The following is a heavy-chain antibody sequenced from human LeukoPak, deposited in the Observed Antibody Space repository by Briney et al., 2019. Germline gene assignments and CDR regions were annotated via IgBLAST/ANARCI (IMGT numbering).Heavy chain of an antibody. CDR3: ARAPTVLVGYCSSSSCQADY. V-gene: IGHV3-21*01. CDR2: ISSGSHYT. Sequence: PGGSLRLSCAASGFTFSSYSMNWIRRAPGKGLEWVSAISSGSHYTYYADSVKGRFTVSRDNAENSLYLQMNSLRVEDTAVYYCARAPTVLVGYCSSSSCQADYWGQGTLVTVSS. J-gene: IGHJ4*02. D-gene: IGHD2-2*01. CDR1: GFTFSSYS.